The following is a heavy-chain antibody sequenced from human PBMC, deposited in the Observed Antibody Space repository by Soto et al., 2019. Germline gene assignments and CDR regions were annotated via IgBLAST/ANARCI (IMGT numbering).Heavy chain of an antibody. V-gene: IGHV4-4*02. CDR3: AGVPDFRSGDYYYYGIEV. J-gene: IGHJ6*02. CDR2: IYHSGST. CDR1: GGSISSSNW. Sequence: PSETLSLTCAVSGGSISSSNWWSWVRQPPGKGLEWIGEIYHSGSTNYNPSLKSRVTISVDKSKNQFSLKLSSVTAADTAVYYCAGVPDFRSGDYYYYGIEVWGQGTTVNVPS. D-gene: IGHD3-3*01.